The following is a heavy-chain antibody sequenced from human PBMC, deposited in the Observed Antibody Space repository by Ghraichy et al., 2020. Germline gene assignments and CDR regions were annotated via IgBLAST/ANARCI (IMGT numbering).Heavy chain of an antibody. CDR1: GYTFTGYY. CDR3: ARVQFSSSWSGFDY. V-gene: IGHV1-2*02. J-gene: IGHJ4*02. CDR2: INPNSGGT. D-gene: IGHD6-13*01. Sequence: ASVKVSCKASGYTFTGYYMHWVRQAPGQGLEWMGWINPNSGGTNYAQKFQGRVTMTRHTSISTAYMELSRLRSDDTAVYYCARVQFSSSWSGFDYWGQGTLVTVSS.